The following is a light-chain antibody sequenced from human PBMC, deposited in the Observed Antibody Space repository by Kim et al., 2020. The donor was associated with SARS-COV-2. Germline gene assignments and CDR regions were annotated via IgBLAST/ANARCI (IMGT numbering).Light chain of an antibody. CDR2: GQN. Sequence: SSELTQDPAVSVALGQTVTITCQGDSPRRYYASWYQQKPGQVPVVVIYGQNNRPSGIPDRFSGSYSGNTASLTITGAQAEDEADYYCSSRDNRDSRDNSDNLVLFGGGTQLTVL. V-gene: IGLV3-19*01. CDR3: SSRDNRDSRDNSDNLVL. CDR1: SPRRYY. J-gene: IGLJ2*01.